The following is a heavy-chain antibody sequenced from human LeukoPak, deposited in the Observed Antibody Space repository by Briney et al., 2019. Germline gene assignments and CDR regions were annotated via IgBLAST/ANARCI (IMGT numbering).Heavy chain of an antibody. CDR1: GTPIRSYH. Sequence: SETLSLTCTVSGTPIRSYHWSWIRQPAGKGLEWSGSYSGSTNYTPSLPSRVTISVDTSKNQFSLRLSSVTAADTAVYYCARHEAWFDPWGQGTLVTVSS. CDR2: YSGST. J-gene: IGHJ5*02. V-gene: IGHV4-59*08. CDR3: ARHEAWFDP.